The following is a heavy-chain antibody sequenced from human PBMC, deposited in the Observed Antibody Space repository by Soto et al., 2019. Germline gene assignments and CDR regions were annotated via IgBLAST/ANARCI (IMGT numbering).Heavy chain of an antibody. J-gene: IGHJ6*02. CDR3: ARESYYGSGSFYYYYYGMDV. CDR2: MNPNSGNT. V-gene: IGHV1-8*01. CDR1: GDTFTSYD. D-gene: IGHD3-10*01. Sequence: ASVKVSCKASGDTFTSYDINCVRQATGQVLEWMGWMNPNSGNTGYAQKFQGRVTMTRNTSISTAYMELSSLRSEDTAVYYCARESYYGSGSFYYYYYGMDVWGQGTTVTVSS.